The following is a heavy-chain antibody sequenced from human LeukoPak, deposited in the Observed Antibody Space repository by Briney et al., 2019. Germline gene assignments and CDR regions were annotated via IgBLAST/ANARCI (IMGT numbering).Heavy chain of an antibody. CDR3: AKGTITVIVVVITPLDY. J-gene: IGHJ4*02. CDR2: INHNGNVN. D-gene: IGHD3-22*01. CDR1: GFTFSSYW. Sequence: GGSLRLSRAAPGFTFSSYWMNWARQAPGKGLEWVASINHNGNVNYYVDSVKGRFTISRDNAKNSLYLQMSNLRAEDTAVYYCAKGTITVIVVVITPLDYWGQGTLVTVSS. V-gene: IGHV3-7*03.